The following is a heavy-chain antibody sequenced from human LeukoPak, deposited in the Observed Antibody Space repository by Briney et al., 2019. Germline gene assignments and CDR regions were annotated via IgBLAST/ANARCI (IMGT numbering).Heavy chain of an antibody. D-gene: IGHD6-13*01. CDR2: INPNSGGT. V-gene: IGHV1-2*02. CDR1: GYTFTGYY. CDR3: ARVSSSWPEYYFDY. Sequence: ASVKVSCKASGYTFTGYYMHWLRQAPGQGLEWIGWINPNSGGTNYAQKFQGRVTMTRDTSISTAYMELSRLRSDDTAVYYCARVSSSWPEYYFDYWGQGTLVTVSS. J-gene: IGHJ4*02.